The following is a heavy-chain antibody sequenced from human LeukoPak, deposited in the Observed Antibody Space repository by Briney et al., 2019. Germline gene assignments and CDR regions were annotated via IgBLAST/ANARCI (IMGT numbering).Heavy chain of an antibody. J-gene: IGHJ6*02. CDR2: ISYDGSNK. CDR1: GFTFSSYA. V-gene: IGHV3-30*14. CDR3: AGDTRIYYDSSGYYLYYGMDV. D-gene: IGHD3-22*01. Sequence: GGSLRLSCAASGFTFSSYAMHWVRQAPGKGLEWVAVISYDGSNKYYADSVKGRFTISRDNSKNTLYLQMNSLRAEDTAVYYCAGDTRIYYDSSGYYLYYGMDVWGQGTTVTVSS.